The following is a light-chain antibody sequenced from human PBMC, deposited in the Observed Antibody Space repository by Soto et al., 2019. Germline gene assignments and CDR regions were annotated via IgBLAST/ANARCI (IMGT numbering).Light chain of an antibody. J-gene: IGKJ4*01. Sequence: DIVLTQSPGTLSLSSVERATLSCRASQSVYSDYLAWYQQKPGQAPRLLIYGTSNRATGVPDRFSGSGSGTDFTLTISRLEPEDFAVYFCQQYLRSQLNFGGGTKVDIK. V-gene: IGKV3-20*01. CDR3: QQYLRSQLN. CDR2: GTS. CDR1: QSVYSDY.